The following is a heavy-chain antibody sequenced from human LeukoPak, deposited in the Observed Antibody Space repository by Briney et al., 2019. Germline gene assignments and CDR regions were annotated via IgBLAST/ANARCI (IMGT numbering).Heavy chain of an antibody. CDR3: ARHDPKGYYFDY. V-gene: IGHV4-39*01. J-gene: IGHJ4*02. CDR1: GGSISSSSYY. Sequence: SETLSLTCTVSGGSISSSSYYWGWIRQPPGKGLEWIGSIYYSGSTYYNPSLKSRVTISVDTSKNQFSLKLSSVTAADTAVYYCARHDPKGYYFDYWGQGTLVTVSS. CDR2: IYYSGST.